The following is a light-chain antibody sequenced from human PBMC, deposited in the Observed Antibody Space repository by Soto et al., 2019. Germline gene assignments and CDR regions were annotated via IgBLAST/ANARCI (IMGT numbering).Light chain of an antibody. CDR1: QSINNY. V-gene: IGKV3-11*01. CDR2: DAS. Sequence: DIVLTQSPGTLSWSPGERVTLSFRASQSINNYLAWEQQKPGQAPRLLIYDASNRATGIPSRCRGRGSGTDFTRRFSGLEPGVFATYYCQQRAGWPYTFGRGTRLEIK. CDR3: QQRAGWPYT. J-gene: IGKJ2*01.